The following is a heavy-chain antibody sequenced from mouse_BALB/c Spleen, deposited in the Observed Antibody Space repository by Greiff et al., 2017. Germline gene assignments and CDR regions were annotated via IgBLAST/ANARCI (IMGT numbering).Heavy chain of an antibody. CDR3: ARMGIYYGNYLDY. CDR2: IWSGGST. D-gene: IGHD2-1*01. CDR1: GFSLTSYG. V-gene: IGHV2-2*02. Sequence: QVQLQQSGPGLVQPSQSLSITCTVSGFSLTSYGVHWVRQSPGKGLEWLGVIWSGGSTDYNAAFISRLSISKDNSKSQVFFKMNSLQANDTAIYYCARMGIYYGNYLDYWGQGTTLTVSS. J-gene: IGHJ2*01.